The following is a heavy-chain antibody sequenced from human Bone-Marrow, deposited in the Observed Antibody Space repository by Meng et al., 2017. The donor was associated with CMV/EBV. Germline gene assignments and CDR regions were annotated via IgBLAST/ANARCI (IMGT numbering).Heavy chain of an antibody. Sequence: SETLSLTCTVSSYSISSDYYWGWIRQSPGKGLEWIGSVFYSGNTYYNPSLKGRVTTSLDTSSNQFYLEVRSVTAADTAIYYCARDQVRSRGHYFDYWGHGKLVTVSS. CDR1: SYSISSDYY. CDR3: ARDQVRSRGHYFDY. V-gene: IGHV4-38-2*02. CDR2: VFYSGNT. J-gene: IGHJ4*01. D-gene: IGHD3-10*01.